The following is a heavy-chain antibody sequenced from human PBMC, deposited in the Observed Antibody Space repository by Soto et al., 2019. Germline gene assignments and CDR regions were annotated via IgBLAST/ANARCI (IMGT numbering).Heavy chain of an antibody. CDR1: GFSLSTSGMC. Sequence: SGPTLVNPTQTLTLTCTFSGFSLSTSGMCVCWIRQPPGKALEWLARIDWDDDKYYSTSLKTRLTISKDTSKNQVVLTMTNMDPVDTATYYCARIFFNSSGWYGGFDPWGQGTLVTVSS. V-gene: IGHV2-70*11. CDR3: ARIFFNSSGWYGGFDP. J-gene: IGHJ5*02. D-gene: IGHD6-19*01. CDR2: IDWDDDK.